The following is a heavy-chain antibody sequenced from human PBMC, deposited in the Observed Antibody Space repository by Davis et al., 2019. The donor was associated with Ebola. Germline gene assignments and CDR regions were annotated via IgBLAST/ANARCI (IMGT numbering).Heavy chain of an antibody. CDR3: AKDFDYENAY. CDR1: GFTFSNFA. J-gene: IGHJ4*02. V-gene: IGHV3-23*01. Sequence: GESLKISCEASGFTFSNFAMSWVRQAPGKGLEWVSAISGSGGSTYYRDSVKGRFTISRDNSRNTLYLQMNSLRAEDTAVYYCAKDFDYENAYWGQGTLVTVSS. D-gene: IGHD3-9*01. CDR2: ISGSGGST.